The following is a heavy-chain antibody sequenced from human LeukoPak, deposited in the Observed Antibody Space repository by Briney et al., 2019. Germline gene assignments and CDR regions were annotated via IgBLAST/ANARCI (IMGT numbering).Heavy chain of an antibody. CDR2: ISGYNDDT. J-gene: IGHJ4*02. CDR3: ARNTSFCGHDY. D-gene: IGHD3-16*02. V-gene: IGHV1-18*01. Sequence: GASVKVSCKASGYTFTNYGISWVRQAPGQGLEWMGWISGYNDDTNSAQKFQGRVTVTTDTSTSTTYMELRSLRSDDTAVYYCARNTSFCGHDYWGQGTLVIVSS. CDR1: GYTFTNYG.